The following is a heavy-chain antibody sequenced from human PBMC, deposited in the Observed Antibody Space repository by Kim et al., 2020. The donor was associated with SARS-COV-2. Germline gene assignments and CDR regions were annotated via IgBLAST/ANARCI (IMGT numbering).Heavy chain of an antibody. J-gene: IGHJ2*01. CDR2: INHSGST. V-gene: IGHV4-34*01. Sequence: SETLSLTCAVYGGSFSGYYWSWIRQPPGKGLEWIGEINHSGSTNYNPSLKSRVTISVDTSKNQFSLKLSSVTAADTAVYYCARTPLWQRGWYFDLWGRGT. D-gene: IGHD3-10*01. CDR3: ARTPLWQRGWYFDL. CDR1: GGSFSGYY.